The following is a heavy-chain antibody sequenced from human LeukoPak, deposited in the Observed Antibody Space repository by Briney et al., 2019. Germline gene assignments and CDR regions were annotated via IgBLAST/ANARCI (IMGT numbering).Heavy chain of an antibody. CDR1: EFTFSSYA. Sequence: GGSLRLSCAASEFTFSSYAMSWVRQAPGKGLEWVSLISSSGSATYYADSVKGRFTISRDNSKNTLYLQMNSLRADDTAVYYCAREDPYIVALPADGRYFDCWGQGTLVAVSS. CDR3: AREDPYIVALPADGRYFDC. V-gene: IGHV3-23*01. J-gene: IGHJ4*02. D-gene: IGHD2-2*01. CDR2: ISSSGSAT.